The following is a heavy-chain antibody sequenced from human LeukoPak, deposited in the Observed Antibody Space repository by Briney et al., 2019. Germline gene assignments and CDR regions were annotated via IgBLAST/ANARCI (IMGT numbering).Heavy chain of an antibody. D-gene: IGHD6-19*01. CDR2: INPSSGGT. Sequence: ASVKVSCKASGYTFTGYYMHWVRQAPGQGLEWMGWINPSSGGTNYAQKFQGRVTMTRDTSISTAYMELSRLRSDDTAVYYCARRSPPWLPNDTDDYYYYYMDVRGTGTTVTVSS. V-gene: IGHV1-2*02. J-gene: IGHJ6*03. CDR1: GYTFTGYY. CDR3: ARRSPPWLPNDTDDYYYYYMDV.